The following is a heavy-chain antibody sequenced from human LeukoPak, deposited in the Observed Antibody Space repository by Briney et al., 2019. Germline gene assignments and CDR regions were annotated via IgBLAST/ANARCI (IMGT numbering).Heavy chain of an antibody. D-gene: IGHD1-26*01. CDR3: ARVEPIVGATIKGGWFDP. CDR1: GGSISSSSYY. CDR2: IYYSGST. Sequence: PSETPSLTCTVSGGSISSSSYYWGWIRQPPGKGLEWIGSIYYSGSTYYNPSLKSRVTISLDTSKNQFSLKLSSVTAADTAVYYCARVEPIVGATIKGGWFDPWGQGTLVTVSS. V-gene: IGHV4-39*07. J-gene: IGHJ5*02.